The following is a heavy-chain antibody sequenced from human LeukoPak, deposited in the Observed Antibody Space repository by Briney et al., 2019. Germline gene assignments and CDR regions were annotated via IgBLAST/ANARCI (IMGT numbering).Heavy chain of an antibody. CDR2: IYYTGTT. Sequence: SETLSLTRTVSSGSITSYYWSWIRQPPGKGLEYIGHIYYTGTTDYTPSLKSRVTMSVDTSKNQFSLRLISVTASDTAVYFWAGAPNPHYFDCWGQGTLVAVSS. J-gene: IGHJ4*02. V-gene: IGHV4-59*01. CDR1: SGSITSYY. CDR3: AGAPNPHYFDC.